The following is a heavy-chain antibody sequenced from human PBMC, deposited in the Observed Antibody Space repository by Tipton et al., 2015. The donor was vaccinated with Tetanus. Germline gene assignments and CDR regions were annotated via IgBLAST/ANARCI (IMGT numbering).Heavy chain of an antibody. V-gene: IGHV4-4*07. CDR1: GGSISSYY. CDR3: ARGVWFGPGPRYYFDY. J-gene: IGHJ4*02. Sequence: TLSLTCTVSGGSISSYYWSWIRQPAGKGLEWIGRIYSSGSTHYNPSLKSRVTMSLDTSKTQFSLKLNSVTAADTAVYYCARGVWFGPGPRYYFDYWGQGTLVTVSS. CDR2: IYSSGST. D-gene: IGHD3-10*01.